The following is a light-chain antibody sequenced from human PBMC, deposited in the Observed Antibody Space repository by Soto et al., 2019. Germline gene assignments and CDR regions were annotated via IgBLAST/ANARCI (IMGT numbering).Light chain of an antibody. CDR2: GNN. V-gene: IGLV1-40*01. Sequence: QAVVTQPPSVFGAPGQKVTISCTGSSSNIGAGYDVHWYQQFPGAAPKLLLSGNNNRPSGVPDRFSGSKSDTSASLAISGLQAEDEADFYCQSYDSSLSAYVFGTGTKLTVL. J-gene: IGLJ1*01. CDR1: SSNIGAGYD. CDR3: QSYDSSLSAYV.